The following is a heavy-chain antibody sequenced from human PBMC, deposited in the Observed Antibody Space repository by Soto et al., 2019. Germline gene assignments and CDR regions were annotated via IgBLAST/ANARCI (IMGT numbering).Heavy chain of an antibody. J-gene: IGHJ6*02. D-gene: IGHD2-2*01. CDR2: ISYEGSNK. CDR3: GKRSMGYSSTISGYQTGDLYYGMHV. V-gene: IGHV3-30*18. Sequence: GRSLRVSCAASGITFSSYGMHWVGEAPGKGLEWVAVISYEGSNKYYADSVKGRFTISRDNSNDTLYLQMNSQRAEDTAVEYCGKRSMGYSSTISGYQTGDLYYGMHVWAQGATVTVSS. CDR1: GITFSSYG.